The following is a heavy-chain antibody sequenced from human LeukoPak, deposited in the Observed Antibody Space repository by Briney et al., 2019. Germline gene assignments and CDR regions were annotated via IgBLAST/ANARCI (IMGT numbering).Heavy chain of an antibody. CDR3: ARSVAASRDY. V-gene: IGHV3-20*04. Sequence: GGSLRLSCAASGFTSDDYGMSWVRQAPGKGLEWVSGINWNGGSTGYADSVKGRFTISRDNAKNSLYLHMNSLRAEDTALYYCARSVAASRDYWGQGTLVTVSS. CDR2: INWNGGST. D-gene: IGHD2-15*01. CDR1: GFTSDDYG. J-gene: IGHJ4*02.